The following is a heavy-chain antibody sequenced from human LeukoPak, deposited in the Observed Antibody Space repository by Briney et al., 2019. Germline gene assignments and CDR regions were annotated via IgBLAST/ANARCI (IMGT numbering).Heavy chain of an antibody. CDR1: GFTFSSYA. CDR2: ISYDGSNK. J-gene: IGHJ4*02. CDR3: ARDHSSSSSYYFDY. Sequence: GGSLRLSCAASGFTFSSYAMHWVRQAPGKGLEWVAVISYDGSNKYYADSVKGRFTISRDNSKNTLYLQMNSLRAEDTAVYYWARDHSSSSSYYFDYWGQGTLVTVSS. D-gene: IGHD6-6*01. V-gene: IGHV3-30-3*01.